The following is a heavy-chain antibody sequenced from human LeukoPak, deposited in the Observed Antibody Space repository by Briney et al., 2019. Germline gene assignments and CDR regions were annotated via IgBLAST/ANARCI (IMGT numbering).Heavy chain of an antibody. Sequence: PGGSLRLSCAASGFTFSDYAMSWARQAPGKGLEWVSGISGSASTTSYADSVKGRFTISRDNSKNTLYLQMNSLRAEDTAVYYCARRVGATGFDYWGQGTLVTVSS. D-gene: IGHD1-26*01. CDR3: ARRVGATGFDY. CDR2: ISGSASTT. V-gene: IGHV3-23*01. J-gene: IGHJ4*02. CDR1: GFTFSDYA.